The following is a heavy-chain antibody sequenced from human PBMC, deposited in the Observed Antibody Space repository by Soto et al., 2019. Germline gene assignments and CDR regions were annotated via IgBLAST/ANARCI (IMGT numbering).Heavy chain of an antibody. CDR1: GGSISSYY. Sequence: PLETLSHTWTVSGGSISSYYWSWIRQPTGKGLEWIGEINHSGSTNYNPSLKSRVTISVDTSKNQFSLKLSSVTAADTAVYYCARDNYYDSSGYYSDAFDIWGQGTMVTVSS. CDR2: INHSGST. J-gene: IGHJ3*02. D-gene: IGHD3-22*01. V-gene: IGHV4-34*01. CDR3: ARDNYYDSSGYYSDAFDI.